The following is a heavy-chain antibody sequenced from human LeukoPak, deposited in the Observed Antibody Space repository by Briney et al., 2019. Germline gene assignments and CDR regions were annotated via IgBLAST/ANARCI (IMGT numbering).Heavy chain of an antibody. CDR1: GGTFSSYA. Sequence: ASVKVSCKASGGTFSSYAISWVRQAPGQGLEWMGGIIPIFGTANYAQKFQGRVTITADESTSTAYMELSSLRSEDTAVYYCGRDPGDGMDVWGQGTTVTVSS. V-gene: IGHV1-69*01. J-gene: IGHJ6*02. D-gene: IGHD1-26*01. CDR3: GRDPGDGMDV. CDR2: IIPIFGTA.